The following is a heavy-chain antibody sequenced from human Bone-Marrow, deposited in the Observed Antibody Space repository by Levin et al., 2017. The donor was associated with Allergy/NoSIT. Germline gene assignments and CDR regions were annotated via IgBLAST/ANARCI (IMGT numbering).Heavy chain of an antibody. CDR3: ARDGGSSSGWYWFDP. J-gene: IGHJ5*02. CDR2: IYYSGST. D-gene: IGHD6-19*01. V-gene: IGHV4-59*01. CDR1: GGSISSYY. Sequence: GSLRLSCTVSGGSISSYYWSWIRQPPGKGLEWIGYIYYSGSTNYNPSLKSRVTISVDTSKNQFSLKLSSVTAADTAVYYCARDGGSSSGWYWFDPWGQGTLVTVSS.